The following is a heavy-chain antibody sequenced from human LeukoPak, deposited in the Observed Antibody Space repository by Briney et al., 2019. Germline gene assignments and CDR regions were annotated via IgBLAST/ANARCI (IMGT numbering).Heavy chain of an antibody. CDR3: AKELTAYGDNYYYGMDV. Sequence: GGSLRLSCAASGFTFSNYGIHWVRQAPGKGLEWVAVISYDGGNKYYADSVKGRFTISRDNSKNTLYLQMNSLRAEDTAVYYCAKELTAYGDNYYYGMDVWGQGTTVTVSS. D-gene: IGHD4-17*01. V-gene: IGHV3-30*18. CDR1: GFTFSNYG. J-gene: IGHJ6*02. CDR2: ISYDGGNK.